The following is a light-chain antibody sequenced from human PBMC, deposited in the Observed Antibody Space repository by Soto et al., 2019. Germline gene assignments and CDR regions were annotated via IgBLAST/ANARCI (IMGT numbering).Light chain of an antibody. CDR1: SSDVGAYDR. V-gene: IGLV2-18*02. CDR3: SSVTTWTTVV. J-gene: IGLJ2*01. CDR2: DVS. Sequence: QSVLTQPPSVSGSPGQSVTISCTGTSSDVGAYDRVSWYQQPPGTAPRVIIYDVSNRPSGVPDRFSGSKSGNTASLTISGLLPEDEAEYYCSSVTTWTTVVFGGGTKLTVL.